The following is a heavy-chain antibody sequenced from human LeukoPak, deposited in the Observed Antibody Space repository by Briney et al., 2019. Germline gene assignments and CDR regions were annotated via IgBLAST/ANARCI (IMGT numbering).Heavy chain of an antibody. J-gene: IGHJ4*02. D-gene: IGHD1-26*01. V-gene: IGHV5-51*01. CDR2: IHPGDSET. Sequence: GESLKISCKGSGYRFSSYWIGWVRQMPGKGLECMGIIHPGDSETRYSPSFQGQVTISADKSISTAYLQWSGLKASDTAMYYCARRLGATQPYFDFWGQGALVTVSS. CDR1: GYRFSSYW. CDR3: ARRLGATQPYFDF.